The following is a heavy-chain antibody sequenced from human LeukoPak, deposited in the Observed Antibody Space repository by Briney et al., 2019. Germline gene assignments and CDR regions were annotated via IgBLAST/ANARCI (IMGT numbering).Heavy chain of an antibody. CDR1: GFTFSSYA. J-gene: IGHJ4*02. Sequence: GGSLRLSCAASGFTFSSYAMHWVRQAPGKGLEWVAVISYDGTNKYYADSVKGRFTISRDNSKNTLYLQMNSLRAEDTAVYYCVREGIRVGATDYWGQGTLVTVSS. D-gene: IGHD1-26*01. V-gene: IGHV3-30-3*01. CDR3: VREGIRVGATDY. CDR2: ISYDGTNK.